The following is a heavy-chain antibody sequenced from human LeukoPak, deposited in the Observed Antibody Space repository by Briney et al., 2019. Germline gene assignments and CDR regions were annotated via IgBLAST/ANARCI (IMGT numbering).Heavy chain of an antibody. CDR1: GFTFSSYG. CDR2: ISYDGSNK. J-gene: IGHJ5*02. CDR3: ARDGRSIIWSGVPDNWFDP. Sequence: GGSLRLSCAASGFTFSSYGMHWVRQAPGKGLEWVAVISYDGSNKYYADSVKGRFTISRDNSKNTLYLQMNSLRAEDTAVYYCARDGRSIIWSGVPDNWFDPWGQGTLVTVSS. D-gene: IGHD3-10*01. V-gene: IGHV3-30*03.